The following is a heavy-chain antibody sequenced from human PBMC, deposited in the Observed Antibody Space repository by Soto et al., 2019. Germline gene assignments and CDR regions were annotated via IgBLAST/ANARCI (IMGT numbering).Heavy chain of an antibody. CDR2: ISYDGSNK. Sequence: GGSLRLSCAASGFTFSSYAMHWVRQAPGKGLEWVAVISYDGSNKYYADSVKGRFTISRDNAKNTLYLQMNSLTAEDTAIYYCSLAGPSPSHQYTLDLWAQRTTVTVSS. J-gene: IGHJ6*02. V-gene: IGHV3-30-3*01. CDR1: GFTFSSYA. D-gene: IGHD3-3*02. CDR3: SLAGPSPSHQYTLDL.